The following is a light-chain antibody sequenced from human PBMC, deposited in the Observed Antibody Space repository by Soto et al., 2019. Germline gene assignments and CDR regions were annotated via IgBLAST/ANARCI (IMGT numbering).Light chain of an antibody. V-gene: IGKV1-5*03. CDR3: QQYSSFSRT. Sequence: DIQLTQSPSTLSASVGDRVTISCRASQSINNYLAWYQQKPGKAPKLLIYKASTLESGVPSRFSGSGSGTEFSLTISSLQPDDFATFYCQQYSSFSRTFGQGTKVDNK. CDR1: QSINNY. CDR2: KAS. J-gene: IGKJ1*01.